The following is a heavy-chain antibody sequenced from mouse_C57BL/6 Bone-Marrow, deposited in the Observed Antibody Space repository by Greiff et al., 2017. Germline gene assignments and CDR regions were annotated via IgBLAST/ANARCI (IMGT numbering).Heavy chain of an antibody. CDR1: GYTFTSYW. Sequence: QVQLQQPGAELVQPGASVKLSCKASGYTFTSYWMHWVKQRPGQGLEWIGMIHSNSGSTNSNEKVKCKATLTIDKSSSTAYMQLSSLTSENSAVYYCARSKRRIEPFAYWGQGTLVTVSA. J-gene: IGHJ3*01. V-gene: IGHV1-64*01. CDR2: IHSNSGST. CDR3: ARSKRRIEPFAY.